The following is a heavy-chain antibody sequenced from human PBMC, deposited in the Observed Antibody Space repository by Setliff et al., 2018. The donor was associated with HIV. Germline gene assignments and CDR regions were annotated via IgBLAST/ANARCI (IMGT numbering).Heavy chain of an antibody. CDR3: AVVVAANLYDY. Sequence: SETLSLTCTVSGGSISSGNYYWSWIRQPAGKGLEWIGRIYTSGSTNYNPSLKSRVTISVDTSKNQFSLKLSSVTAADTAVYYCAVVVAANLYDYWGQGTLVTVSS. CDR1: GGSISSGNYY. V-gene: IGHV4-61*02. CDR2: IYTSGST. J-gene: IGHJ4*02. D-gene: IGHD2-15*01.